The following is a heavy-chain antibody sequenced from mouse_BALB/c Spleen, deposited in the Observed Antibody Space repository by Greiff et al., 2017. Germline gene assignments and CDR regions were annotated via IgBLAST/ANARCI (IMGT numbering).Heavy chain of an antibody. D-gene: IGHD1-1*01. Sequence: EVNVVESGGGLVKPGGSLKLSCAASGFTFSSYAMSWVRQTPEKRLEWVASISSGGSTYYPDSVKGRFTISRDNARNILYLQMSSLRSEDTAMYYCARERGNYYGSSSFAYWGQGTLVTVSA. CDR3: ARERGNYYGSSSFAY. V-gene: IGHV5-6-5*01. CDR1: GFTFSSYA. CDR2: ISSGGST. J-gene: IGHJ3*01.